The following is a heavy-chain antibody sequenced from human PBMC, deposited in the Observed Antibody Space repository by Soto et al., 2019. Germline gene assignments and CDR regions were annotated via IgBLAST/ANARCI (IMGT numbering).Heavy chain of an antibody. V-gene: IGHV4-34*01. J-gene: IGHJ6*04. D-gene: IGHD2-15*01. CDR1: GGSFSGYY. Sequence: QVQLQQWGAGLLKPSETLSLTCAVYGGSFSGYYWSWIRQPPGKGLEWIGEINHSGSTNYNPSLNRRVTISLDTSKSQFSLKLSSVTVADTAVYYCARVGYCIGGRCYDLDVWGKGTTVTVSS. CDR3: ARVGYCIGGRCYDLDV. CDR2: INHSGST.